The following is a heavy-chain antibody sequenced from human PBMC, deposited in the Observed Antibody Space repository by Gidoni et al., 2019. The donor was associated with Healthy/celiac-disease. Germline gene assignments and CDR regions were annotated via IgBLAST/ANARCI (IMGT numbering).Heavy chain of an antibody. CDR2: ISSSSSYI. CDR3: ASGTVAGDFDY. Sequence: EVQLVESGGGLVKPGGSLRLSCGASGFHFSSYIMTWVRQAPGKGLGWCSSISSSSSYIYYADSVKGRFTISRDNAKNSLYLQMNSLRAEDTAVYYCASGTVAGDFDYWGQGTLVTVSS. V-gene: IGHV3-21*01. D-gene: IGHD6-19*01. CDR1: GFHFSSYI. J-gene: IGHJ4*02.